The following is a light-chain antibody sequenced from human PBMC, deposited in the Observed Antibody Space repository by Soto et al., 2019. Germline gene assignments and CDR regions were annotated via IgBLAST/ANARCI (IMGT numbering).Light chain of an antibody. CDR3: QQCNDWPHT. V-gene: IGKV3-15*01. Sequence: EIVMTQSPATLSVSPGERATLSCRASQSVSSNLAWYQQKPGQAPRLLIYGASTRATGIPARFSGRGSGTEFTLTISSLQSEDRAVYYCQQCNDWPHTFGQGTKLEIK. CDR2: GAS. J-gene: IGKJ2*01. CDR1: QSVSSN.